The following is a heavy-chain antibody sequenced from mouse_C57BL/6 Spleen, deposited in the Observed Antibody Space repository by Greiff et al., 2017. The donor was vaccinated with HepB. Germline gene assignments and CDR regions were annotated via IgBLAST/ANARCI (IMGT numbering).Heavy chain of an antibody. CDR1: GYTFTSYW. J-gene: IGHJ2*01. Sequence: QVQLQQSGAELVKPGASVKMSCKASGYTFTSYWITWVKQRPGQGLEWIGDIYPGSGSTNYNEKFKSKATLTVDTSSSTAYMQLSSLTSEDSAVYYCANGGKYDDDEYDLDDWGQGTTLTVSS. CDR3: ANGGKYDDDEYDLDD. V-gene: IGHV1-55*01. CDR2: IYPGSGST. D-gene: IGHD2-4*01.